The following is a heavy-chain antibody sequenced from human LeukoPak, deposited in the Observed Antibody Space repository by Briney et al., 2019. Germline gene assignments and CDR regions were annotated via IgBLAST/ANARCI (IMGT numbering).Heavy chain of an antibody. D-gene: IGHD3-22*01. V-gene: IGHV1-18*01. Sequence: ASVKVSCKASGYTFTSYGISWVRQAPGQGFEWMGWISAYNGNTNYAQKLQGRVTMTTDTSTSTAYMELRSLRSDDTAVYYCARVAPYYDSSGYYFDYWGQGTLVTVSS. CDR1: GYTFTSYG. J-gene: IGHJ4*02. CDR2: ISAYNGNT. CDR3: ARVAPYYDSSGYYFDY.